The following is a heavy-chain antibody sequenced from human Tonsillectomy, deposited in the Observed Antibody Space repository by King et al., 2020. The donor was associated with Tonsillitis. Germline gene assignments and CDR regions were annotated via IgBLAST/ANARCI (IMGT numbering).Heavy chain of an antibody. V-gene: IGHV3-30*04. CDR3: ARDLDYYYSSGYFYY. Sequence: VQLVESGGGVVQPGRSLRLSCAASGFTFSSYAMHWVRQAPGKGLEWVAVISYDGSDKYYADSVKGRFTISRDNSKHTLYLRMNSLRAEDMALYYCARDLDYYYSSGYFYYWGQGTLVTVSS. J-gene: IGHJ4*02. CDR2: ISYDGSDK. CDR1: GFTFSSYA. D-gene: IGHD3-22*01.